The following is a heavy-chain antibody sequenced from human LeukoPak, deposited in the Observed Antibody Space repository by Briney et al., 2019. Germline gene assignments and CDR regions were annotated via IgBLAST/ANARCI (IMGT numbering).Heavy chain of an antibody. D-gene: IGHD3-22*01. CDR3: ARVNSALVVSSEGSWAGSLGFDH. CDR2: ISGSSRYI. CDR1: GIPFSNYT. J-gene: IGHJ4*02. V-gene: IGHV3-21*06. Sequence: GGSLRLSCAASGIPFSNYTLTWVRQAPGKGRVWVSSISGSSRYIHYSDSVRGRFSISRDNAKNSVYLQMDSLTADDTAVYYCARVNSALVVSSEGSWAGSLGFDHWGQGILVIVSS.